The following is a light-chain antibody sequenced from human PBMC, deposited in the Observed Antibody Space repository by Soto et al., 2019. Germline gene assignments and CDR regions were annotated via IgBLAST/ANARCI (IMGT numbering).Light chain of an antibody. V-gene: IGKV3-20*01. CDR3: QQYAGPPFS. Sequence: EIVLTQSPGTLSLSPGERATLSCRASHSVSYNYLAWYQQKPGQAPRLLIYGASNRATGIPDRFSGSGSGTDFTLTISRLDPEDFAVYSCQQYAGPPFSFGQGTKLEIK. CDR2: GAS. J-gene: IGKJ2*03. CDR1: HSVSYNY.